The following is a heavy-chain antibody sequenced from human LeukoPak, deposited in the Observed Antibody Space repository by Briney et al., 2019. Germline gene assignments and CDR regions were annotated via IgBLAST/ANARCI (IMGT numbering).Heavy chain of an antibody. V-gene: IGHV1-2*02. D-gene: IGHD3-22*01. J-gene: IGHJ4*02. CDR3: AREGNYDSSGYFRYFDY. CDR2: INPNSGGT. CDR1: GYTFTGYY. Sequence: ASVKVSCKASGYTFTGYYMHWVRQAPGQGLEWMGWINPNSGGTNYAQKFQGRVTMTRDTSISTAYMELSRLRSDDTAVYYCAREGNYDSSGYFRYFDYWGQGTLVTVSS.